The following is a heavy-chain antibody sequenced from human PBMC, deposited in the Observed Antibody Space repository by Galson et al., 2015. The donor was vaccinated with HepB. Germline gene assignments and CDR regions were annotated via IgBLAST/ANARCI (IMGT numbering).Heavy chain of an antibody. CDR2: INPSGST. Sequence: SETLSLTCAVYGGSLNGYYWNWIRQSPGEGLEWVGQINPSGSTRYSPSLESRVSISMDTSQNQFSLKVKSVAVADTAMYYCVREGYCGGGCSSFDYWGQGTLVTVSS. D-gene: IGHD2-21*02. CDR3: VREGYCGGGCSSFDY. CDR1: GGSLNGYY. J-gene: IGHJ4*02. V-gene: IGHV4-34*01.